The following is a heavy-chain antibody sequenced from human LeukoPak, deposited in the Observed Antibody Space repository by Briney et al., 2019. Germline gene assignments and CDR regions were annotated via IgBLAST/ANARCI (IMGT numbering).Heavy chain of an antibody. Sequence: SETLSLTCTVSGGSISSYYWSWIRQPPGKGLEWIGYIYYSGTTNYNPSLKSRVTISVDTSKNQFSLKLSSVTAADTAVYYCASSGSYYYYYMDIWGKGTTLTVSS. CDR3: ASSGSYYYYYMDI. CDR1: GGSISSYY. CDR2: IYYSGTT. V-gene: IGHV4-59*12. J-gene: IGHJ6*03. D-gene: IGHD3-10*01.